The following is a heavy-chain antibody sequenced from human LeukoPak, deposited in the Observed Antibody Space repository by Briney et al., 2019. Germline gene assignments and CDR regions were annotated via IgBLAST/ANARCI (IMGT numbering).Heavy chain of an antibody. J-gene: IGHJ4*02. V-gene: IGHV1-2*02. CDR3: ARGTEYGSFAY. CDR2: LNPNSGGT. CDR1: GYTFSVYF. D-gene: IGHD1-14*01. Sequence: ASVKVSFKASGYTFSVYFMHWVRQAPGQGPEWMGWLNPNSGGTNYAQRFQGRVTMTRDTSISTAYMELSRLTSDDTAVYFCARGTEYGSFAYWGQGTLVTVSS.